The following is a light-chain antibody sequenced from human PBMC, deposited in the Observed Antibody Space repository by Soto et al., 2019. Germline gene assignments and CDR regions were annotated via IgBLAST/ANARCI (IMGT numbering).Light chain of an antibody. CDR1: QCISTW. CDR3: QQANSVPPIT. Sequence: DIQMTQSPSTVSASVGDRVTLTCRASQCISTWLAWYQQKPGKAPKLLIYAASKLQSGVPSRFSGSGSGTDFTLTISSLQPEDFAMYYCQQANSVPPITFGQGTRLEIK. V-gene: IGKV1-12*01. CDR2: AAS. J-gene: IGKJ5*01.